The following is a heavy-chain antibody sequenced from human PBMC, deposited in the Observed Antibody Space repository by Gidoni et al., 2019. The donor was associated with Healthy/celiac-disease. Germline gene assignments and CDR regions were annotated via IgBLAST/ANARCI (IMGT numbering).Heavy chain of an antibody. CDR3: ARDGREYCSGGSCYLRPLDY. V-gene: IGHV3-30-3*01. Sequence: QVQLVESGGGVVQPGRSLRLSCAASGFTFSSYAMHWVRQAPGKGLEWVAVISYDGSNKYYADSVKGRFTISRDNSKNTPYLQMNSLRAEDTAVYYCARDGREYCSGGSCYLRPLDYWGQGTLVTVSS. CDR1: GFTFSSYA. CDR2: ISYDGSNK. J-gene: IGHJ4*02. D-gene: IGHD2-15*01.